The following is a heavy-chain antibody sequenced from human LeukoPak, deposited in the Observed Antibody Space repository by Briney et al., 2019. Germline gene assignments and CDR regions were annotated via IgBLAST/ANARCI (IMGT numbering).Heavy chain of an antibody. Sequence: GGSLRLSCAASGFTFNNYAMNWVRQAPGKGLEWVSAISPSGGGTYYATSGKGRLAISRDNSKNPLYLEMNSLGADDTAVYYCAKGYNGDYLKPDYWGQGTLVTVSS. V-gene: IGHV3-23*01. D-gene: IGHD2-21*01. J-gene: IGHJ4*02. CDR2: ISPSGGGT. CDR3: AKGYNGDYLKPDY. CDR1: GFTFNNYA.